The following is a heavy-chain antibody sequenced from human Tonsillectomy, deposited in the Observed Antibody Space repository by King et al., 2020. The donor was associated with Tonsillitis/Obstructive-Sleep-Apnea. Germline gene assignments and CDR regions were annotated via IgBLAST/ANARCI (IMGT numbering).Heavy chain of an antibody. D-gene: IGHD1-26*01. J-gene: IGHJ6*03. CDR1: GFTFSSYG. CDR3: AKDGLGSAPSYQIYYYYYMDV. Sequence: VQLVESGGGVVQPGRSLRLSCAASGFTFSSYGMHWVRQAQGKGLEWVAVISYDGSNKYYADSVKGRFTISRDNSKNTLYLQMNSLRAEDTAVYYCAKDGLGSAPSYQIYYYYYMDVWGKGTTVTVSS. V-gene: IGHV3-30*18. CDR2: ISYDGSNK.